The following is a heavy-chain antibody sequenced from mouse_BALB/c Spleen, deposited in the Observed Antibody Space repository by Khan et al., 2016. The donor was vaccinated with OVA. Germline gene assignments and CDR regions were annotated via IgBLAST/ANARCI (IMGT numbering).Heavy chain of an antibody. Sequence: QMQLQQPGAELVKPGASVKLSCKASGYTFTRYWMQWVKQRPGQGLEWIGEIDPSDSYTNYNQKFKGKATLTVDKSSSTAYMQLSSLTSEDSAVYYCGRYGNYFAYWGQGTLVTVSA. V-gene: IGHV1-69*02. J-gene: IGHJ3*01. CDR1: GYTFTRYW. CDR3: GRYGNYFAY. D-gene: IGHD2-1*01. CDR2: IDPSDSYT.